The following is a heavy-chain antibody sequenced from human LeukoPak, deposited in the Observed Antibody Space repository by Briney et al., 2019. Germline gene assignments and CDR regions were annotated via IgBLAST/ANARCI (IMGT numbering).Heavy chain of an antibody. D-gene: IGHD6-13*01. J-gene: IGHJ5*02. CDR3: ARDGVVAAAAEDPNWFDP. Sequence: GGSLRLSCAASGFTFSDYYMSWIRQAPGKGLEWVSYISSSGSTIYYADSVKGRFTISRDNAKNSLYLQMNSLRAEDTAVYYCARDGVVAAAAEDPNWFDPWGQGTLVTVSS. V-gene: IGHV3-11*04. CDR2: ISSSGSTI. CDR1: GFTFSDYY.